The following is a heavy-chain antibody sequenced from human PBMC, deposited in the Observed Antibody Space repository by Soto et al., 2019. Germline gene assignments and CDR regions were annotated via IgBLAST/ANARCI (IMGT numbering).Heavy chain of an antibody. CDR2: IDPSDSYA. V-gene: IGHV5-10-1*01. J-gene: IGHJ6*02. Sequence: GESLKISCKGSGYSFTSYWISWVRQMPGKGLEWMGRIDPSDSYANYSPSFQGHVTISADKSISTAYLQWSSLKASDTAMYYCARLAAAAVIRYGMDVWGQGTTVTVSS. CDR1: GYSFTSYW. CDR3: ARLAAAAVIRYGMDV. D-gene: IGHD6-13*01.